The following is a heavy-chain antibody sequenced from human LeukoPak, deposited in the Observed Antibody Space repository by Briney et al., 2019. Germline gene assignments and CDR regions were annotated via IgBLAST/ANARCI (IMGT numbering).Heavy chain of an antibody. D-gene: IGHD3-10*01. J-gene: IGHJ4*02. CDR1: GFTFISYK. V-gene: IGHV3-7*01. Sequence: GGSLSLSCAAPGFTFISYKMSWVRQVQGRGLGGWANIKQDGSEKYYVDSVKGRFTISRDNAKNSLYLQMNSLRAEDTAVYYCARDSYGSGRLFDYWGQGTLVTVSS. CDR2: IKQDGSEK. CDR3: ARDSYGSGRLFDY.